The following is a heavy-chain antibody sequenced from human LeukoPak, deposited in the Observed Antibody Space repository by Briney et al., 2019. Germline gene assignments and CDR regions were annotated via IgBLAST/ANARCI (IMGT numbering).Heavy chain of an antibody. V-gene: IGHV1-8*01. Sequence: ASLWVSSTASGYTFTTDDINWGPQATGPGLESMGWMNPNSGNTGYAQTFQGRVTMTRNTSISTAYMELSSLRSEDTAVYYCARGLDYGVEWGQGTLVTVSS. CDR2: MNPNSGNT. CDR3: ARGLDYGVE. J-gene: IGHJ4*02. D-gene: IGHD4-17*01. CDR1: GYTFTTDD.